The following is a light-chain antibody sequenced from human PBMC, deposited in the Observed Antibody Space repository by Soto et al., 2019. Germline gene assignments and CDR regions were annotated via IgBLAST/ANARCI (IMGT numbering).Light chain of an antibody. Sequence: EIVLTQSPGTLSLSPGERATLSCRTSQSVSSGYLAWFQQKPGQTPRLLIYGTSNRPTAIPDRFSGSGSGTDFNLTISRVEPEDFAVYYCQHYGTSPPDTFGQGTKLEIK. CDR2: GTS. J-gene: IGKJ2*01. V-gene: IGKV3-20*01. CDR1: QSVSSGY. CDR3: QHYGTSPPDT.